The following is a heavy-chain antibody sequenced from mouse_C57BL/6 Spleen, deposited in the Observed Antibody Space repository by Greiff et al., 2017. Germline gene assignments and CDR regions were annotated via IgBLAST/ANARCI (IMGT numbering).Heavy chain of an antibody. CDR1: GFSLTSYG. Sequence: QVQLQQSGPGLVQPSQSLSITCTVSGFSLTSYGVHWVRQSPGKGLEWLGVIWSGGRTDYNAAFISRLSISKDNSKSQVFFKMNRLQADDTAIYYCAGLRYGYAMDYWGQGTSVTVSS. CDR3: AGLRYGYAMDY. D-gene: IGHD1-1*01. V-gene: IGHV2-2*01. CDR2: IWSGGRT. J-gene: IGHJ4*01.